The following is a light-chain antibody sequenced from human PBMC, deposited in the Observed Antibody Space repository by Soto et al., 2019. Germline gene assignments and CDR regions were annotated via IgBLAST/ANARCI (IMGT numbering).Light chain of an antibody. CDR1: QGISTW. CDR3: QQTNTFPLS. J-gene: IGKJ3*01. Sequence: DIQMTQSPSFVSASVGDRVTITCRASQGISTWLAWYQQKPGKAPNLLIYAASNLQNGVPSRFSGSGSGTDFTHTISNLQPEDFATYYCQQTNTFPLSFGPGTKVDVK. CDR2: AAS. V-gene: IGKV1-12*01.